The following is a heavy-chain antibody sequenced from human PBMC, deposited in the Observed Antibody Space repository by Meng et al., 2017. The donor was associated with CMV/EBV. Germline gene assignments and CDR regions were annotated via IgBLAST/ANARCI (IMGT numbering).Heavy chain of an antibody. CDR3: ARTGTNLAYYFDY. J-gene: IGHJ4*02. Sequence: AVSGGYISSSNWWSWVSQPPGKGLEWIGEIYHSGSTNYNPSLKSRVTISVDKSKNQFSLKLSSVTAADTAVYYCARTGTNLAYYFDYWGQGTLVTVSS. V-gene: IGHV4-4*02. CDR2: IYHSGST. CDR1: GGYISSSNW. D-gene: IGHD1-1*01.